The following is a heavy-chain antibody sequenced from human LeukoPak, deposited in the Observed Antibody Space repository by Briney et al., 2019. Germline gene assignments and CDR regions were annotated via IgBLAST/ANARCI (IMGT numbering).Heavy chain of an antibody. CDR2: ISHNSGST. V-gene: IGHV3-9*01. J-gene: IGHJ4*02. CDR1: GFPFDGYA. Sequence: PGRSLRLSCSASGFPFDGYAMHWVRQAPGKGLEWVSGISHNSGSTGYADSVKGRFTISRDNAKNSLYLQMNSLRAEDTALYYCARCTSGNAGLDYWGQGTLVTVSS. CDR3: ARCTSGNAGLDY. D-gene: IGHD3-10*01.